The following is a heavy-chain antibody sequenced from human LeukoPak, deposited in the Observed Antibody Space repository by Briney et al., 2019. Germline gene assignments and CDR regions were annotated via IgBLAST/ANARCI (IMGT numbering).Heavy chain of an antibody. CDR2: ISGSGGSP. J-gene: IGHJ4*02. Sequence: PGGSLRPSCVAPGFTFTSYAMSGVREGPGKGLGWVSAISGSGGSPYSVGSLKGGFTISRDNSTNTLYLGRSSLRAEDTAVYYCAKGGSSGWSFDYWGQGTLVTVSS. CDR3: AKGGSSGWSFDY. CDR1: GFTFTSYA. V-gene: IGHV3-23*01. D-gene: IGHD6-19*01.